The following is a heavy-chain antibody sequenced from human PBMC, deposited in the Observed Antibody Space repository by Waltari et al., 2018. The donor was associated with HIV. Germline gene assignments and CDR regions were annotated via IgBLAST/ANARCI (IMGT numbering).Heavy chain of an antibody. CDR2: INLNNGDT. CDR3: ARGMWVDGIENGGFEV. J-gene: IGHJ3*01. V-gene: IGHV1-2*02. Sequence: QVRLEQSGAEMKKPGASVNVFCKASGYVFSAHLLHWVRQAPGLPPEWMVRINLNNGDTKIIDNLHGRLSMNRDLALATGFMELRGLTPDDTATYFCARGMWVDGIENGGFEVWGQGTTVIVS. CDR1: GYVFSAHL. D-gene: IGHD1-26*01.